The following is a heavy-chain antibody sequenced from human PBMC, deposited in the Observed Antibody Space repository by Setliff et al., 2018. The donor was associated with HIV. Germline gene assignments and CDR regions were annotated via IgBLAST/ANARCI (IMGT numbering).Heavy chain of an antibody. CDR2: ISGDTGDI. CDR1: GYTISAHG. V-gene: IGHV1-18*01. Sequence: ASVKVSCKASGYTISAHGVSWVRHVPGHGLEWMGWISGDTGDIKYSQRFEGRLTMTTETSTNTAYMELTGLRSDDTAAYYCASPTAIPHWGQGTLVTSPQ. CDR3: ASPTAIPH. J-gene: IGHJ4*02. D-gene: IGHD2-21*02.